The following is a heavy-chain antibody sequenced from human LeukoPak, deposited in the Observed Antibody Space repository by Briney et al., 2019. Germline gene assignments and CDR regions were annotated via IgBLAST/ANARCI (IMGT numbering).Heavy chain of an antibody. V-gene: IGHV3-13*01. J-gene: IGHJ4*02. D-gene: IGHD3-9*01. CDR3: ARAGGGVYDILTGGDY. CDR1: GFTFSSYD. CDR2: IGTAGDT. Sequence: PGGSLRLSCAASGFTFSSYDMHWVRQATGKGPEWVSAIGTAGDTYYPGSVKGRFTISRENAKNSLYLQMNSLRAGDTAVYYCARAGGGVYDILTGGDYWGQGTLVTVSS.